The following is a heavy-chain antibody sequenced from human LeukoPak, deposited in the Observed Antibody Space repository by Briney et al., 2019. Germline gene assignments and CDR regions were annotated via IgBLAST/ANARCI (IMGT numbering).Heavy chain of an antibody. CDR3: ARSAAIPGAALYYYYYYMDV. Sequence: GASVKVSCKASGGTFSSYAISWVRQAPGQGLEWMGGIIPIFGTANYAQKFQGRVTITADESTSTAYMELSSLRSEDTAVYYCARSAAIPGAALYYYYYYMDVWGKGTTVTVSS. D-gene: IGHD2-2*02. CDR1: GGTFSSYA. J-gene: IGHJ6*03. CDR2: IIPIFGTA. V-gene: IGHV1-69*13.